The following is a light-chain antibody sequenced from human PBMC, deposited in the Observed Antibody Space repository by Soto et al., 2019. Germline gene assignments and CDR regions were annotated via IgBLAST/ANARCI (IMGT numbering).Light chain of an antibody. Sequence: EIVLTQSPATLSSSPGERATLSCRASQSVSSYLAWYQQKPGQAPRLLIYDSSSGPTGIPARFSGSGSGADITLTISSLEPEDFAVYCCQQRSNWPLTFGGGTKVEIK. CDR1: QSVSSY. CDR2: DSS. J-gene: IGKJ4*01. CDR3: QQRSNWPLT. V-gene: IGKV3-11*01.